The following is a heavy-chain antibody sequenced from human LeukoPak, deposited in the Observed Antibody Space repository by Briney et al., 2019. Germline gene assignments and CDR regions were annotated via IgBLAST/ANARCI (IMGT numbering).Heavy chain of an antibody. CDR1: GYAFTSYG. D-gene: IGHD3-3*01. J-gene: IGHJ4*02. CDR3: ARDNVVIMSYDY. V-gene: IGHV1-18*01. Sequence: ASVKVSCKASGYAFTSYGISWVRQAPGQGLEWMGWISAYNGNTNYAQKLQGRVTMTTDTSTSTAYMELRSLRSDDTAVYYCARDNVVIMSYDYWGQGTLVTVSS. CDR2: ISAYNGNT.